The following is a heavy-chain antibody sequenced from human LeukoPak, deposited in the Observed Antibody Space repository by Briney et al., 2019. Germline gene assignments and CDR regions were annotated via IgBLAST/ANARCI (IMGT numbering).Heavy chain of an antibody. Sequence: PSETLSLTCTVSGGSISSGGYYWSWIRQHPGKGLEWIGYIYYSGSTYYNPSLKSRVTISVDTSKNQFSLKLSSVTAADTAVYYCARDQRFYGGNSRFDYWGQGTLVTVSS. J-gene: IGHJ4*02. D-gene: IGHD4-23*01. V-gene: IGHV4-31*03. CDR2: IYYSGST. CDR1: GGSISSGGYY. CDR3: ARDQRFYGGNSRFDY.